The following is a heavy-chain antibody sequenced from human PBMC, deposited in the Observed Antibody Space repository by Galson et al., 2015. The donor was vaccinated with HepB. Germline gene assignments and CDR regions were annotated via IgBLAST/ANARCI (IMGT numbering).Heavy chain of an antibody. CDR2: IKSKTDGGTT. Sequence: SLRLSCAASGFTFSNAWMSWVRQAPGKGLEWVGRIKSKTDGGTTDYAAPVEGRFTISRDDSKNTLYLQMNSLKTEDTAVYYCTTGLVAGTYYYYYYGMDVWGQGTTVTASS. D-gene: IGHD6-19*01. CDR3: TTGLVAGTYYYYYYGMDV. V-gene: IGHV3-15*01. CDR1: GFTFSNAW. J-gene: IGHJ6*02.